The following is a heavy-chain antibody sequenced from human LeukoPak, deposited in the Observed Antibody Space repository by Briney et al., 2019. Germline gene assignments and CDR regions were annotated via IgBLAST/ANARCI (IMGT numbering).Heavy chain of an antibody. D-gene: IGHD3-10*01. Sequence: GGSLRLSCAASGFTFSTYDMHWVRQAPGKGLQWVAVILYDGSNKYFADSVKGRFIISRDNSKNTLYLQMNSLTAEDTAVYYCARVVAGSVYNSGMDVWGQGTTVTVSS. V-gene: IGHV3-30*01. J-gene: IGHJ6*02. CDR3: ARVVAGSVYNSGMDV. CDR2: ILYDGSNK. CDR1: GFTFSTYD.